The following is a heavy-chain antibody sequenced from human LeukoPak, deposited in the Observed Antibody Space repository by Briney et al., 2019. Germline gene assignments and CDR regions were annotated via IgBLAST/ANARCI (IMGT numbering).Heavy chain of an antibody. V-gene: IGHV3-74*01. Sequence: GGSLRLSCAVSGFTFSNYWMHWVRQAPGKGLVWVYRMKSDGTQKSYADSVKGRFTISRDNAKNTLYLQMNSLRAEDTAVYYCARSLGGLELAEYLQHWGQGTLVTVSS. CDR3: ARSLGGLELAEYLQH. CDR1: GFTFSNYW. D-gene: IGHD1-1*01. J-gene: IGHJ1*01. CDR2: MKSDGTQK.